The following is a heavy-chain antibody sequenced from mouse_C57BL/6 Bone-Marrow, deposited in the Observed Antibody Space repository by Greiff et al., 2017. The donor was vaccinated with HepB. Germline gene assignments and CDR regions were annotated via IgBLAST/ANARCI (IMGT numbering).Heavy chain of an antibody. CDR3: ARGQLRGPFAY. J-gene: IGHJ3*01. Sequence: QVQLQQPGAELVRPGTSVKLSCKASGYTFTSYWMHWVKQRPGQGLEWIGVIDPSDSYTNYNQKFKGKATLTVDTSSSTAYMQLSSLTSEDSAVYYCARGQLRGPFAYWGQGTLVTVSA. CDR2: IDPSDSYT. D-gene: IGHD3-2*02. V-gene: IGHV1-59*01. CDR1: GYTFTSYW.